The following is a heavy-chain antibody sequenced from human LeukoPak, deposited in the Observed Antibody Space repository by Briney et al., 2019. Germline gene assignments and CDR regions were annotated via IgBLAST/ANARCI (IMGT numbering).Heavy chain of an antibody. D-gene: IGHD5-12*01. Sequence: GGSLRLSCAASGLTFSSYGMSWVRQAPGKGLEWVSAISGSGGSTYYADSVKGRFTISRDNSKNTLYLQMNSLRAEDTAVYYCAKAHRGYALEDYWGQGTLVTVSS. CDR3: AKAHRGYALEDY. CDR2: ISGSGGST. J-gene: IGHJ4*02. CDR1: GLTFSSYG. V-gene: IGHV3-23*01.